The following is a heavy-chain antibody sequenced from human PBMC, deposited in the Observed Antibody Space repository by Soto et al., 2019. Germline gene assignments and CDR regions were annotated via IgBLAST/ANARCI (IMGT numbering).Heavy chain of an antibody. V-gene: IGHV2-5*02. D-gene: IGHD2-15*01. CDR3: ALRHVLENCSGGGCSYPVGFDD. CDR2: IYWDDDK. J-gene: IGHJ4*02. Sequence: KESGPTLVKPTQTLTLTCTFSGFSLNTSGVGVGWMRQPPGNALEWLALIYWDDDKRYSPSLKTRLTITKDTSKNQVVLTMTNMDPVDTARYYGALRHVLENCSGGGCSYPVGFDDWGKGTLVTVAS. CDR1: GFSLNTSGVG.